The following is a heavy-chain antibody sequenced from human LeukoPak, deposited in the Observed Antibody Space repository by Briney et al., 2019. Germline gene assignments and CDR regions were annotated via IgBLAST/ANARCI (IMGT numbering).Heavy chain of an antibody. J-gene: IGHJ6*03. CDR1: GYTFTSYA. CDR2: INTNTGNP. D-gene: IGHD6-13*01. V-gene: IGHV7-4-1*02. CDR3: ARDISGAAAGTVVGASYYMDV. Sequence: ASVKVSCKASGYTFTSYAMNWVRQVPGQGLEWMGWINTNTGNPTYAQGFTGRFVFSLDTSVSTAYLQISSLKAEDTAVYYCARDISGAAAGTVVGASYYMDVWGKGTTVTVSS.